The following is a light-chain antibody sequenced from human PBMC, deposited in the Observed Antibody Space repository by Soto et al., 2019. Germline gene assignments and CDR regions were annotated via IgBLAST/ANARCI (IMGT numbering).Light chain of an antibody. CDR1: QSLVHSDGNTY. J-gene: IGKJ2*01. CDR3: IQGTHWPYT. Sequence: DVVMTQSPLSLPVTLGQPASISCRSRQSLVHSDGNTYLNWFQQRPGKSPRRLICKVSNRDSGVPDRFRGSESVTDFTLKISRVEAEDGGVYYCIQGTHWPYTFGQGTKLEIK. CDR2: KVS. V-gene: IGKV2-30*02.